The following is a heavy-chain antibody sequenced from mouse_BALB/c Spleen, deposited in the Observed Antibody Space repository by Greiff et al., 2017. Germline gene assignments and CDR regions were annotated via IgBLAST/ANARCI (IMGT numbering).Heavy chain of an antibody. V-gene: IGHV1-69*02. CDR3: TRGGSSLYYYAMDY. D-gene: IGHD1-1*01. Sequence: QVQLKQPGAELVRPGASVKLSCKASGYTFTSYWINWVKQRPGQGLEWIGNIYPSDSYTNYNQKFKDKATLTVDKSSSTAYMQLSSPTSEDSAVYYCTRGGSSLYYYAMDYWGQGTSVTVSS. CDR2: IYPSDSYT. CDR1: GYTFTSYW. J-gene: IGHJ4*01.